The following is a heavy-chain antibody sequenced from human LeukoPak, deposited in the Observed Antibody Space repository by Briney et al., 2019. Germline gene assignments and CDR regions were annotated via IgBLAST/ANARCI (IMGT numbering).Heavy chain of an antibody. CDR3: AIRVGPLEGDAWGFIGDY. CDR2: IYHSGTT. V-gene: IGHV4-38-2*01. Sequence: PSETLSLTCAVSGYPISSNYFWGLIRQPPGKGLEWIGGIYHSGTTYYNPSLKSRVTLLLDTSKNQFSLKLSSVSAADTAMYFCAIRVGPLEGDAWGFIGDYWGQGILVTVSS. D-gene: IGHD3-10*01. J-gene: IGHJ4*02. CDR1: GYPISSNYF.